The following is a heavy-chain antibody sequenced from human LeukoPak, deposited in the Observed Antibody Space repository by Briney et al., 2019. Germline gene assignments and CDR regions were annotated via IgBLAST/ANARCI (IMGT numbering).Heavy chain of an antibody. J-gene: IGHJ3*02. D-gene: IGHD3-22*01. CDR2: INPNSGST. V-gene: IGHV1-2*04. Sequence: WVXXXPXXXXXXXXWINPNSGSTNYAQKFQGWVTMTWDTSISTASMELSRLRSDDTAVYYCAKVIDSSGSDAFDIWGQGTMVTVSS. CDR3: AKVIDSSGSDAFDI.